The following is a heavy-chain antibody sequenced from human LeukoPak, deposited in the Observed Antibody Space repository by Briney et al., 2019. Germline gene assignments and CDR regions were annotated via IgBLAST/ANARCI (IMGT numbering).Heavy chain of an antibody. J-gene: IGHJ4*02. D-gene: IGHD3-22*01. Sequence: GGSLRLSCAASGFTVSFHYMGWVRQPPGKGLEWVSTISGGGDKQYADHVKGRFTVSRDDSKNTLYLQMNSLRAEDTALYYCAKDVNSSGYYLGFDYWGQGTLVTVSS. CDR2: ISGGGDK. CDR1: GFTVSFHY. CDR3: AKDVNSSGYYLGFDY. V-gene: IGHV3-53*01.